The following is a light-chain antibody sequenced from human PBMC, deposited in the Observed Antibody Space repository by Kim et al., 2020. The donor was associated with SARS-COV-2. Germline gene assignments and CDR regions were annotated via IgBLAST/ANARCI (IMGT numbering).Light chain of an antibody. J-gene: IGLJ3*02. CDR3: AAWDDSLNGLWV. CDR2: RNN. CDR1: SNIGSNY. V-gene: IGLV1-47*01. Sequence: GAPGQRGTIPCSNIGSNYVYWYQHLPGRAPKLVIQRNNRRPSGVPDRFSGSRSGTSASLAISGLRSEDEADYYCAAWDDSLNGLWVFGGGTQLTVL.